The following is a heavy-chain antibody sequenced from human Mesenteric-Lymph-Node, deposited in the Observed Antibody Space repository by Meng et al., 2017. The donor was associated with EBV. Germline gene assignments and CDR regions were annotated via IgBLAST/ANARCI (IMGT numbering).Heavy chain of an antibody. V-gene: IGHV4-61*01. CDR1: GGSVSSGSYY. CDR2: IYYSGSA. Sequence: QAQLQESRPGLVKPSETLSLNCTVSGGSVSSGSYYWSWIRQPPGKGLEWIGYIYYSGSAKYNPSLKSRVTISVDTSKNQFSLKLSSVTAADTAVYYCGRGRTYWYFDLWGRGTLVTVSS. CDR3: GRGRTYWYFDL. J-gene: IGHJ2*01.